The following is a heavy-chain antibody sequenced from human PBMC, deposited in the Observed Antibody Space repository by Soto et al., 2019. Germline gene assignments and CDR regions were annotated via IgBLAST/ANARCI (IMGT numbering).Heavy chain of an antibody. J-gene: IGHJ5*02. CDR3: VRDDSFRDSSAP. D-gene: IGHD3-22*01. V-gene: IGHV4-31*11. CDR2: MHHSGRT. Sequence: SETLSLTCAFSGSYMRNDYYYWSWVRQKPGKDLEWIGHMHHSGRTHYNPSLKSRVAVSVDTSKNQFSLYLEMNSLRVDDTGVYYCVRDDSFRDSSAPWGQGTLVTVSS. CDR1: GSYMRNDYYY.